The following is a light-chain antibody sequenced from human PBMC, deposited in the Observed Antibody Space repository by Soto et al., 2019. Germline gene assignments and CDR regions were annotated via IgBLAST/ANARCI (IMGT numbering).Light chain of an antibody. J-gene: IGLJ1*01. CDR2: EVS. CDR1: SSGVGAYNY. Sequence: QSVLTQPPSASGSPGQSVAISCTGTSSGVGAYNYVAWYQQHPGKVPKLMIYEVSKRPSGVPDRFPGSKSGNTASLTVSGLQADDEADYYCSSYAGSDVFVFGTGTKVTVL. V-gene: IGLV2-8*01. CDR3: SSYAGSDVFV.